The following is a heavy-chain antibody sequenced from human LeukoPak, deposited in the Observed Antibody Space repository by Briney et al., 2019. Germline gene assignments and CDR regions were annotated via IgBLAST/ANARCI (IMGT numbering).Heavy chain of an antibody. CDR3: AKDFVRFGVVIKGSYMDI. Sequence: GGSLRLSCVASGFTFDDYAMHWVRHAPGKGLEWVSGISWNSGSIGYADSVKGRFTISRDNAKNSLYLQMNSLRAEDMALYYCAKDFVRFGVVIKGSYMDIWGKGTTVTVSS. V-gene: IGHV3-9*03. J-gene: IGHJ6*03. D-gene: IGHD3-3*01. CDR1: GFTFDDYA. CDR2: ISWNSGSI.